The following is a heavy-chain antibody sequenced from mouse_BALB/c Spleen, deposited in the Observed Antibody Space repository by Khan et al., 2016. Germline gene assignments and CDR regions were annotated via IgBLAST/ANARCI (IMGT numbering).Heavy chain of an antibody. Sequence: QVQLQQSGAELARPGASVKLSCKASGYTFTSYWMQWVKQRPGQGLEWIGAIYPGAGDTRYTQKFKGKATLTADKSSSTAYMQLSSLASEDSAVYYCASGRLRAMDYWGQGTSVTVSS. D-gene: IGHD2-4*01. CDR1: GYTFTSYW. CDR3: ASGRLRAMDY. CDR2: IYPGAGDT. V-gene: IGHV1-87*01. J-gene: IGHJ4*01.